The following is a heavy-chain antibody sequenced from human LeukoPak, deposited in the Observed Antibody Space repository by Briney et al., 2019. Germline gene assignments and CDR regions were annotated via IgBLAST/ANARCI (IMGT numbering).Heavy chain of an antibody. Sequence: SETLSLTCTVSGYSISSGYYWGWIRQPPGKGLEWIGSVYHSGSTYYNPSLKSRVTISVDTSKNQFSLKLSSVTAADTAVYYCARGRAGITIFGVVIIERKHINFDYWGQGTLVTVSS. V-gene: IGHV4-38-2*02. J-gene: IGHJ4*02. CDR1: GYSISSGYY. CDR3: ARGRAGITIFGVVIIERKHINFDY. D-gene: IGHD3-3*01. CDR2: VYHSGST.